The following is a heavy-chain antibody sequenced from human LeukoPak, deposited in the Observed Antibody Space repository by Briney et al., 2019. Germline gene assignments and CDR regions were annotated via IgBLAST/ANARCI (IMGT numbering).Heavy chain of an antibody. CDR2: IYSSGST. V-gene: IGHV4-4*07. CDR3: ARDKGAYLGYFDS. D-gene: IGHD3-3*02. CDR1: GGSLNSYY. J-gene: IGHJ4*02. Sequence: SETLSLTCTVSGGSLNSYYWNWIRQPAGEGLEWIGRIYSSGSTTYNPSLKSRATMSVDTSKNQFSLWLGSVTAADTALYYCARDKGAYLGYFDSWGQGILVTVSS.